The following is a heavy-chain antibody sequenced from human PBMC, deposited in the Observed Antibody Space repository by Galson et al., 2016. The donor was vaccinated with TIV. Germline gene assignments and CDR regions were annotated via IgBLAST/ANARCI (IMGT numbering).Heavy chain of an antibody. CDR3: ARDYGEVRGDNWYFDL. V-gene: IGHV3-11*05. CDR1: GFLFTEYY. J-gene: IGHJ2*01. CDR2: ISSSSSFR. Sequence: SLRLSCAASGFLFTEYYMSWIRQAPGKGLEWVSYISSSSSFRNYADSVKGRFAISRDNAKVYLQMNSLRVEDTAVYYCARDYGEVRGDNWYFDLWGRGTLVTVSS. D-gene: IGHD3-10*01.